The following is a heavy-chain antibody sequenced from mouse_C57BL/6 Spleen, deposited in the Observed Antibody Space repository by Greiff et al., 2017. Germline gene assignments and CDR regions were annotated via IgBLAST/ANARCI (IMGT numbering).Heavy chain of an antibody. V-gene: IGHV6-3*01. J-gene: IGHJ1*03. Sequence: EVKVEESGGGLVQPGGSMKLSCVASGFTFSNYWMNWVRQSPEKGLEWVAQIRLKSDNYATHYAESVKGRFTISRDDSKSSVYLQMNNLRAEDTGIYYCTGLWLRGYFDVWGTGTTVTVSS. CDR1: GFTFSNYW. CDR2: IRLKSDNYAT. CDR3: TGLWLRGYFDV. D-gene: IGHD2-2*01.